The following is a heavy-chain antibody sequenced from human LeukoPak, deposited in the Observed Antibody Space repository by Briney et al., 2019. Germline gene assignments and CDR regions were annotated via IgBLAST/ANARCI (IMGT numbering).Heavy chain of an antibody. CDR3: AKDHGGANYYDSSGYAV. V-gene: IGHV3-23*01. J-gene: IGHJ4*02. D-gene: IGHD3-22*01. CDR2: ISGSGGST. Sequence: SGGSLRLSCAASGFTFSSYAMSWVRQAPGKGLEWVSAISGSGGSTYYADSVKGRFTISRDNSKNTLYLQMNSLRAEDTAVYYCAKDHGGANYYDSSGYAVWGQGTLVTVSS. CDR1: GFTFSSYA.